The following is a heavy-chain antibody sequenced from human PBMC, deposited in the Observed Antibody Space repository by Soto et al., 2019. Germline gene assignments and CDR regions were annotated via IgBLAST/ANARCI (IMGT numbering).Heavy chain of an antibody. D-gene: IGHD6-6*01. CDR2: ISYDGSNK. J-gene: IGHJ4*02. V-gene: IGHV3-30*03. CDR3: ATIAARPD. CDR1: GFTYSTYT. Sequence: GGSLRLSCAASGFTYSTYTMHWVRQAPGKGLEWVAIISYDGSNKYYADSVKGRFTISRDNSKNTLYLQMNSLRVEDTAVYYCATIAARPDWGQGTLVTVSS.